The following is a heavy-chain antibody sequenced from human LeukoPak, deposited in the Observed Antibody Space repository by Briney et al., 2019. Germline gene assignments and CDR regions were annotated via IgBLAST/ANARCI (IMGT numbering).Heavy chain of an antibody. V-gene: IGHV3-23*01. CDR1: GFTFSSYA. CDR3: AKDRGIAAAGHYFDY. J-gene: IGHJ4*02. D-gene: IGHD6-13*01. CDR2: ISGSGGST. Sequence: GGSLRLSCAASGFTFSSYAMNWVRQAPGKGLEWVSGISGSGGSTYYADSVKGRFTISRNNSKTTLYLQMNSLRADDTAVYYCAKDRGIAAAGHYFDYWGQGTLVTVSS.